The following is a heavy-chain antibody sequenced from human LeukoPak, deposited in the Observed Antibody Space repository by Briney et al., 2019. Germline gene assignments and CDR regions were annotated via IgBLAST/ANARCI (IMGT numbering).Heavy chain of an antibody. V-gene: IGHV4-39*01. CDR1: GDSVSSPNYY. Sequence: SETLSLTCTVSGDSVSSPNYYWNWIRQPPGKGLEWIGSIYYSGSTYYNPSLKSRVTISVDTSKNQFSLKLSSVTAADTAVYYCARLRYQWPDYWGQGTLVTVSS. J-gene: IGHJ4*02. CDR3: ARLRYQWPDY. CDR2: IYYSGST. D-gene: IGHD6-19*01.